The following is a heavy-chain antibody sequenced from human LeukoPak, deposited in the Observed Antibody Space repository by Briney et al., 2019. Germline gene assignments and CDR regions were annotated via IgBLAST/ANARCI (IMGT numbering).Heavy chain of an antibody. CDR1: GFNFSSFG. CDR3: AKGTSSLNYDAFDI. V-gene: IGHV3-23*01. J-gene: IGHJ3*02. CDR2: ISFIIST. D-gene: IGHD6-19*01. Sequence: GGSLRLSCAASGFNFSSFGVNWVRQGPGKGLEWVSGISFIISTWSADSVKGRFTISRDNSKNTVYLQMNRLRDDDTAVYYCAKGTSSLNYDAFDIWGQGTLVTVSS.